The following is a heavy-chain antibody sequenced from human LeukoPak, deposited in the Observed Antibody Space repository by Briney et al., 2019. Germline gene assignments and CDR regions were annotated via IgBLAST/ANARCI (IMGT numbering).Heavy chain of an antibody. CDR2: ISGSGGST. Sequence: PGGSLRLSCAASGFIFSSYAMSWVRQAPGKGLEWVSAISGSGGSTYYADSVKGRFTISRDNSKNTLYLQMNSPRAEDTAVYYCAKAPCSGGSCYSSYNFDYWDQGTLVTVSS. J-gene: IGHJ4*02. D-gene: IGHD2-15*01. V-gene: IGHV3-23*01. CDR1: GFIFSSYA. CDR3: AKAPCSGGSCYSSYNFDY.